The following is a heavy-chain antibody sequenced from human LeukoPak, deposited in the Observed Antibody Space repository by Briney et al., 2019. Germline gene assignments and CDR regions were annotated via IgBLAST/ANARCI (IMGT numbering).Heavy chain of an antibody. V-gene: IGHV4-38-2*02. D-gene: IGHD6-19*01. Sequence: SETLSLTCTVSGYSISSGYYWGWIRQPPGKGLEWIGSIYHSGGTYYNPSLKSRVTISVDTSKNQFSLKLSSVTAADTAVYYCARDYSGWYHTGAFDIWGQGTMVTVSS. CDR2: IYHSGGT. J-gene: IGHJ3*02. CDR1: GYSISSGYY. CDR3: ARDYSGWYHTGAFDI.